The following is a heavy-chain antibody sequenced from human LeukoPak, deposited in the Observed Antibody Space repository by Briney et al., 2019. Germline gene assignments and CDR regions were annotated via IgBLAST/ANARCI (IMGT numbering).Heavy chain of an antibody. CDR3: ARGTNYYDSSGYFH. V-gene: IGHV1-2*02. Sequence: ASVKVSRKASGYTFTGYYMHWVRQAPGQGLEWMGWINPNSGGTNYAQKFQGRVTMTRDTSISTAYMELSRLRSDDTAVYYCARGTNYYDSSGYFHWGQGTLVTVSS. CDR2: INPNSGGT. D-gene: IGHD3-22*01. J-gene: IGHJ4*02. CDR1: GYTFTGYY.